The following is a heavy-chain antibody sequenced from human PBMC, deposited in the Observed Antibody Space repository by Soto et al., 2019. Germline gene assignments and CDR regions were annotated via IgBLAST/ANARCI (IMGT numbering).Heavy chain of an antibody. CDR2: IYYSGST. V-gene: IGHV4-39*01. CDR3: ARADYGDYWYFDY. Sequence: SETLSLTCTVSGDSISSPAYYWGWIRQPPGKGLEWIGSIYYSGSTYYNPSLKSRVTISVDTSKNQFSLRLSSVTAADTAVYYCARADYGDYWYFDYWGRGTLVTVSS. J-gene: IGHJ4*02. D-gene: IGHD4-17*01. CDR1: GDSISSPAYY.